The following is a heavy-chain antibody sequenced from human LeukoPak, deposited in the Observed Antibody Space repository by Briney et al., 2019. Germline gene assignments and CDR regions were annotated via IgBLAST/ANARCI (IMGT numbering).Heavy chain of an antibody. J-gene: IGHJ6*04. D-gene: IGHD3-10*01. Sequence: ASVKVSCKASGGTFSSYAISWVRQAPGQGLEWMGGIIPIFGTANYAQKFQGRVTITADESTSTAYMELSSLRSEDTAVYYCARVDGSGSYGSHYYYYGMDVWGKGTTVTVSS. CDR2: IIPIFGTA. CDR3: ARVDGSGSYGSHYYYYGMDV. V-gene: IGHV1-69*01. CDR1: GGTFSSYA.